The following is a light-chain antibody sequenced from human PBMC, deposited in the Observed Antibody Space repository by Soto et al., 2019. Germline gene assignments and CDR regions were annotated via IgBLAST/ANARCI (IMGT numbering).Light chain of an antibody. CDR3: QHYKNYPYT. J-gene: IGKJ2*01. CDR2: RAS. V-gene: IGKV1-5*03. CDR1: PSISRW. Sequence: DIQLTQSPSTLSASVRARVTITCRASPSISRWLARYQQKPQKPPKLLIYRASSLESGPPSRFSGSESGTEFTLTICGLQPDYSSIYYRQHYKNYPYTFGQRAKVDSK.